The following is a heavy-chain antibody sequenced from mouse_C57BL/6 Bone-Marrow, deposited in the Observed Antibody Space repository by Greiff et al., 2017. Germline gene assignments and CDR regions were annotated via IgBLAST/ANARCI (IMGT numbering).Heavy chain of an antibody. CDR1: GYTFTDYY. D-gene: IGHD1-1*01. CDR3: ARKSITTVVAGDD. V-gene: IGHV1-26*01. Sequence: EVQLQQSGPELVKPGASVKISCKASGYTFTDYYMNWVKQSHGKSLEWIGDINPNNGGTSYNQKFKGKATLTVDKSSSTAYMELRSLTSEDSAVYYCARKSITTVVAGDDWGQGTSVTVSS. CDR2: INPNNGGT. J-gene: IGHJ4*01.